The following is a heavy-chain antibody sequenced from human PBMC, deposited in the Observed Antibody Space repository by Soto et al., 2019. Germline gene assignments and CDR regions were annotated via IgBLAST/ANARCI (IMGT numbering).Heavy chain of an antibody. CDR3: ARHDGYDILTGYYT. CDR2: IYYSGST. V-gene: IGHV4-59*08. Sequence: PSETLSLTCTVSGGSISSYYGSWIRQPPGKGLEWIGYIYYSGSTNYNPSLKSRVTISVDTSKNQFSLKLSSVTAADTAVYYCARHDGYDILTGYYTWGQGTLVTVSS. D-gene: IGHD3-9*01. J-gene: IGHJ4*02. CDR1: GGSISSYY.